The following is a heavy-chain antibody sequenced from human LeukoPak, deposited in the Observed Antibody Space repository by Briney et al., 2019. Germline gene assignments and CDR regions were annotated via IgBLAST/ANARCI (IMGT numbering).Heavy chain of an antibody. D-gene: IGHD3-10*01. CDR2: INPNSGGT. Sequence: ASVKVSCKASGYTFTGYYMHWVRQAPGQGLEWMGWINPNSGGTYYAQKFQGWVTMTRDTSINTAYIVSRLRSDDTAVYYCARDYGSGSYDFWFDPWGQGTQVIVSS. CDR3: ARDYGSGSYDFWFDP. J-gene: IGHJ5*02. CDR1: GYTFTGYY. V-gene: IGHV1-2*04.